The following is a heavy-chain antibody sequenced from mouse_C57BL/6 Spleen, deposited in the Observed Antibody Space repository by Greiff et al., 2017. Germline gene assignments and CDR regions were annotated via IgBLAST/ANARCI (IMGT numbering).Heavy chain of an antibody. V-gene: IGHV5-6*01. D-gene: IGHD1-1*01. CDR3: ANYYGSSFDY. Sequence: EVKLMESGGDLVKPGGSLKLSCAASGFTFSSYGMSWVRQTPDKRLEWVATISSGGSYTYYPDSVKGRFTIARDNAKKTLYLQMSRLKSEDTAMYYCANYYGSSFDYWGQGTTLTVSS. J-gene: IGHJ2*01. CDR1: GFTFSSYG. CDR2: ISSGGSYT.